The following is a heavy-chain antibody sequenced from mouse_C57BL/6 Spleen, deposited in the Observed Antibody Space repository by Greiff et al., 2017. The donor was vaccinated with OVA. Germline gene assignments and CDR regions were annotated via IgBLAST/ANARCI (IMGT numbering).Heavy chain of an antibody. Sequence: EVQLQQSGPELVKPGASVKISCTASGYTFTDYYMNWVKQSPGKSLEWIGDINPNNGGTSYNQKFKGKATLTVDKSSSTAYMELRSLTSEDSAVYYCAHGNGWDFDVWGKGTTVTVSS. CDR2: INPNNGGT. V-gene: IGHV1-26*01. CDR1: GYTFTDYY. D-gene: IGHD4-1*01. CDR3: AHGNGWDFDV. J-gene: IGHJ1*03.